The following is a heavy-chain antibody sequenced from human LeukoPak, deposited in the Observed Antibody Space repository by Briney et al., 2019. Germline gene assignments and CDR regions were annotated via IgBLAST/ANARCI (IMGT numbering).Heavy chain of an antibody. J-gene: IGHJ4*02. V-gene: IGHV3-33*01. D-gene: IGHD6-13*01. CDR1: GFTFSSYG. CDR2: IWYDGSNK. Sequence: GGSLRLSCAASGFTFSSYGMHWVRQAPGKGLEWVAVIWYDGSNKYYADSVKGRFTISRDNSKNTLYLQMNSLRAEDTAVYYCARDQMGPYGSSPFDYWGQGTLVTVSS. CDR3: ARDQMGPYGSSPFDY.